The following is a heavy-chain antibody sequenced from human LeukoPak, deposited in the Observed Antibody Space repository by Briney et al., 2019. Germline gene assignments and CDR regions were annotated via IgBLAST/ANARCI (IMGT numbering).Heavy chain of an antibody. CDR2: IRYDGSNK. Sequence: GGSLRLSCAASGFTFSVFGMVWVRQAPGKGLEWVAFIRYDGSNKYYADSVKGRFTISRDNSKNTLYLQMNSLRAEDTAVYYCAPIASFDYWGQGTLVTVSS. CDR3: APIASFDY. J-gene: IGHJ4*02. V-gene: IGHV3-30*02. D-gene: IGHD3-3*02. CDR1: GFTFSVFG.